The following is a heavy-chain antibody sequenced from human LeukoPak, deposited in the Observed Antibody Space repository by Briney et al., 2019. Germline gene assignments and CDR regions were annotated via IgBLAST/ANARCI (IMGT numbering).Heavy chain of an antibody. V-gene: IGHV4-28*01. CDR3: ASVSARPDYYFGS. Sequence: PSETLSLTCAVSGYSISSSNWWGWIRQPPGKGLEWIGYIYYSGSTYYSPSLKGRVTMSIDTSKNQFSLKLSSVTAVGTAVYYCASVSARPDYYFGSWGQGTLVTVSS. J-gene: IGHJ4*02. CDR1: GYSISSSNW. CDR2: IYYSGST. D-gene: IGHD6-6*01.